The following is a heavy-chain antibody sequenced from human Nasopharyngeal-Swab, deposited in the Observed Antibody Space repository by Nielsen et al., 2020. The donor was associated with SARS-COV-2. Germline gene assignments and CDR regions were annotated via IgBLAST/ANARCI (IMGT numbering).Heavy chain of an antibody. V-gene: IGHV4-39*01. CDR3: ARQVGYCTIGVCPTYYYYYGMDV. J-gene: IGHJ6*02. CDR1: GGSISSSRYD. Sequence: SETLSLTGTLSGGSISSSRYDWAWIRQPPGKGLEWCWSSYYRGGTYYNPSLRSRVTISVDTSKNQFSLKLSSVTAADTAVYYCARQVGYCTIGVCPTYYYYYGMDVWGQGTTVTVSS. D-gene: IGHD2-8*01. CDR2: SYYRGGT.